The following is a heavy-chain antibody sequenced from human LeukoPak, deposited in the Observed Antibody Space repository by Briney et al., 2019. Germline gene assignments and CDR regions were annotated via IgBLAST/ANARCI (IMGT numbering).Heavy chain of an antibody. Sequence: PGGSLRLSCAASGFTVSSSYMSWVRQAPGKGLEWVSVIYSGGSTYYADSVKGRFTISRDNSKNTLYLQMNSLRAEDTAVYYCARDPSGSYTPGGYWGQGTLVTVSS. CDR3: ARDPSGSYTPGGY. D-gene: IGHD1-26*01. CDR2: IYSGGST. CDR1: GFTVSSSY. V-gene: IGHV3-53*01. J-gene: IGHJ4*02.